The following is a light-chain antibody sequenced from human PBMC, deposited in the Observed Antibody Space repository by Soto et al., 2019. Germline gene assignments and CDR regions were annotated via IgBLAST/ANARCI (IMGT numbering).Light chain of an antibody. CDR3: HHRANWHRGT. CDR1: HSVSSS. CDR2: GAI. V-gene: IGKV3-15*01. Sequence: ETVMTRSPCSLAAAPGASAALSCPFSHSVSSSLAWYQQKPGQAPRLLIYGAITRAAGIPPRFSGSGSGTDFTLTISSLAPEDFAVYYCHHRANWHRGTFGQGTKVDI. J-gene: IGKJ1*01.